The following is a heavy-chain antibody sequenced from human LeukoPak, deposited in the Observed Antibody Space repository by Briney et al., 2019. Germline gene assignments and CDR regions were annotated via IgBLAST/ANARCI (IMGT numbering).Heavy chain of an antibody. Sequence: SETLSLACTVSGGSISSHYWSWIRQPPGKGLEWIGYVFYSGSTNYNPSLKSRVSISVDTSKKQLSLKLSSVTAADTAVYYCARVVPKQQLVDAFDIWGQGTMVTVSS. CDR3: ARVVPKQQLVDAFDI. CDR1: GGSISSHY. J-gene: IGHJ3*02. V-gene: IGHV4-59*11. D-gene: IGHD6-13*01. CDR2: VFYSGST.